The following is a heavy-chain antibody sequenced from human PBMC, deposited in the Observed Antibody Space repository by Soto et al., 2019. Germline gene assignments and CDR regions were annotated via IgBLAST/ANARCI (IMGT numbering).Heavy chain of an antibody. CDR1: GASVAGGSYY. J-gene: IGHJ4*02. D-gene: IGHD5-12*01. Sequence: PSETLSLTCSVSGASVAGGSYYWSWVRQPPGKGLEWIGYIPSRGRPFYNPSLTSRGTISADTSKKQLSLQLTSVTAADTAVYYCARDTCSGYDLGLWGQGTLVTVSS. V-gene: IGHV4-30-4*01. CDR2: IPSRGRP. CDR3: ARDTCSGYDLGL.